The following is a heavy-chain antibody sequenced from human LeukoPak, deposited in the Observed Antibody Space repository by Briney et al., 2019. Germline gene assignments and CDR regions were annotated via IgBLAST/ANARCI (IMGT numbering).Heavy chain of an antibody. J-gene: IGHJ6*02. CDR1: GYTFTGYY. CDR3: ARMTLGSWYGELDYYGMDV. CDR2: INPNSGGT. D-gene: IGHD6-13*01. V-gene: IGHV1-2*02. Sequence: ASVKVSCKASGYTFTGYYMHWVRLAPGQGLEWMGWINPNSGGTNYAQKFQGRVTMTRDTSISTACMELSRLRSDDTAVYYCARMTLGSWYGELDYYGMDVWGQGTTVTVSS.